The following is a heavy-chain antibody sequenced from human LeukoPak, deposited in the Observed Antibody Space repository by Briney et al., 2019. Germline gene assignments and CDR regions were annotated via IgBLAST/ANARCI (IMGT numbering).Heavy chain of an antibody. CDR1: GGSISSYY. D-gene: IGHD6-19*01. V-gene: IGHV4-59*01. CDR3: VRDRGGSSGWSESFEY. CDR2: LYHSETT. J-gene: IGHJ4*02. Sequence: SETLSLTCTVSGGSISSYYWSWIRQSPGKGLEWIGYLYHSETTKYNPSLKSRVTISVDTSKNQLSLHLTSVTAADTAVYYCVRDRGGSSGWSESFEYWGQGTLVIVSS.